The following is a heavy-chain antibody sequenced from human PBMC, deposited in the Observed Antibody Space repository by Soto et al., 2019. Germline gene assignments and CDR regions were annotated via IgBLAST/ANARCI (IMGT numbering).Heavy chain of an antibody. CDR2: ISSSSSYI. CDR1: GFTFSSYS. D-gene: IGHD3-3*01. CDR3: ARDSEGLLFHWFDP. Sequence: GGSLRLSCAASGFTFSSYSMNWVRQAPGKGLEWVSSISSSSSYIYYADSVKGRFTISRDNAKNSLYLQMNSLRAEDTAVYYCARDSEGLLFHWFDPWGQGTLVTVSS. V-gene: IGHV3-21*01. J-gene: IGHJ5*02.